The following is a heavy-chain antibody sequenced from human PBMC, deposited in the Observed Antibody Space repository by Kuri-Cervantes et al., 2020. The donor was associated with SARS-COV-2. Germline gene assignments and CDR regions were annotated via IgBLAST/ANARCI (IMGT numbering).Heavy chain of an antibody. CDR2: IWPEGNNK. J-gene: IGHJ5*02. Sequence: GRSLTPSSTPSAFSSSYYGMDWVRQAPGKGLEWVAVIWPEGNNKIYSDSVGGRFTISRDNSRSTLYLQMNSLRAEDTGVYYCARESAVHGIPWGYDPWGQGTLLTVSS. V-gene: IGHV3-33*08. CDR1: AFSSSYYG. CDR3: ARESAVHGIPWGYDP. D-gene: IGHD1-1*01.